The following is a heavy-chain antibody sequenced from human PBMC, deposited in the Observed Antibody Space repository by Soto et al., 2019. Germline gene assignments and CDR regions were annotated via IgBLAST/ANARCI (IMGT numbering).Heavy chain of an antibody. CDR1: GFTFSSYW. CDR3: ARGGIGYCSGGTCFHTAFDM. V-gene: IGHV3-7*01. J-gene: IGHJ3*02. Sequence: EVQLVESGGGLVQPGGSLRLSCAASGFTFSSYWMSWVRQAPGKGLEWLANIKEDGTEKYYVDSLKGRFTISRDNAKNSXYXXMNGLRVDDTAVYYCARGGIGYCSGGTCFHTAFDMWGQGSMVTVSS. CDR2: IKEDGTEK. D-gene: IGHD2-15*01.